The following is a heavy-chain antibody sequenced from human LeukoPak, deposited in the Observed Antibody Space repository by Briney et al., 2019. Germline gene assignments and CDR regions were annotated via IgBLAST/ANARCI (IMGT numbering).Heavy chain of an antibody. V-gene: IGHV4-39*07. D-gene: IGHD3-16*02. J-gene: IGHJ3*02. CDR1: GGSISSSSYY. CDR3: ARDGGVKKAFDI. CDR2: ISYGGST. Sequence: SETLSLTCTVSGGSISSSSYYWGWIRQPPGKGLEYIVSISYGGSTYYNPSLRSRVTISVDTSKNQFSLKLTSVTAADTAVYYCARDGGVKKAFDIWGQGTMVTVSS.